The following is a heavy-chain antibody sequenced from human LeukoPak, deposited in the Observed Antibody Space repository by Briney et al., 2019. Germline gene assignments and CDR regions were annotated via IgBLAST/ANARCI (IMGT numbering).Heavy chain of an antibody. V-gene: IGHV3-53*01. CDR2: VYSGGTT. CDR3: ARQTGQLDY. CDR1: GLSVTNYY. D-gene: IGHD1-14*01. J-gene: IGHJ4*02. Sequence: QPGGSLRLSCAASGLSVTNYYMNWVRQAPGKGLEWVSVVYSGGTTDFADSVKGRFLISRDNSKNKVYLQMNSLRVEDTAVYYCARQTGQLDYWGQGTLVTVSS.